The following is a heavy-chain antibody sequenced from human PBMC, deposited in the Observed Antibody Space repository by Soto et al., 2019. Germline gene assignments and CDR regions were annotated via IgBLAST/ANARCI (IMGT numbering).Heavy chain of an antibody. V-gene: IGHV4-34*01. CDR1: GGSFTSYY. J-gene: IGHJ4*02. D-gene: IGHD3-22*01. CDR2: INHGGSA. Sequence: QVQLQQWGAGLLKPSETLSLTCAVYGGSFTSYYWSWVRQLPGMGLEWIGEINHGGSANYNPSLNRRVTISIDTSKNPFSLKLNSGTAADTAVDSCARSLELSSGWRYWGQGTLVTVS. CDR3: ARSLELSSGWRY.